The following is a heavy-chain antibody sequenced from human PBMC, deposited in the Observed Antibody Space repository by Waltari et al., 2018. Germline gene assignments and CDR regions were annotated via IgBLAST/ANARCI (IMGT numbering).Heavy chain of an antibody. Sequence: QVKLQQSGQGLVKPWQTPSLNCAISGDRVSVDTSCWNWIRQSPSRGLEWLGRTYYRSKWYFDYAISVESRVTFNPDTSKNQFSLQLNSVTPEDSAVYYCARAPTNLGYEGFFDSWGQGTLVTVSS. V-gene: IGHV6-1*01. J-gene: IGHJ4*02. CDR1: GDRVSVDTSC. CDR2: TYYRSKWYF. D-gene: IGHD5-12*01. CDR3: ARAPTNLGYEGFFDS.